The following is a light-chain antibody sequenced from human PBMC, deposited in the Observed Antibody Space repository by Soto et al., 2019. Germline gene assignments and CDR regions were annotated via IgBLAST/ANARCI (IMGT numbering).Light chain of an antibody. CDR2: GNR. J-gene: IGLJ3*02. CDR1: SSNLGAGYD. CDR3: QADDYSLTASG. V-gene: IGLV1-40*01. Sequence: QSVLTQPPSVSGAPGQRVTISCTGTSSNLGAGYDVHWYQQLPGAAPKLVIFGNRNRPSGVPERFSGSKSGTSASLAITGLQAEDEADYDCQADDYSLTASGFGGGTKLTVL.